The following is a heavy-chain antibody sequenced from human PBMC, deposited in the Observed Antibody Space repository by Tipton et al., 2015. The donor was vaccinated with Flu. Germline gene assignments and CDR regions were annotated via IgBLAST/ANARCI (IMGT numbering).Heavy chain of an antibody. V-gene: IGHV3-7*01. CDR1: GFIFTNYL. CDR2: INQDGREK. J-gene: IGHJ4*02. CDR3: ARDEGVPTNYRFDY. Sequence: GSLRLSCAASGFIFTNYLMSWVRQAPGKGLEWLANINQDGREKNYVGSVKGRFTISRDNAKNSVYLQMSSLRAEDTGIYYCARDEGVPTNYRFDYWGQGTLVAVSS. D-gene: IGHD4/OR15-4a*01.